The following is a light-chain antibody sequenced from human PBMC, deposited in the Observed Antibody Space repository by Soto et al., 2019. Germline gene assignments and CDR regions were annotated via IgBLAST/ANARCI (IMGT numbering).Light chain of an antibody. Sequence: EIVLTQSPGTLSLSPGERATLSCRASQSVSSSYLAWYQQKPGQAPRLLIYGASSRATGIPDGFSGSGSGTDFTLTISRLEPEDFAVYSCQQYGSSPTFGQGTKVEIK. J-gene: IGKJ1*01. CDR2: GAS. CDR1: QSVSSSY. V-gene: IGKV3-20*01. CDR3: QQYGSSPT.